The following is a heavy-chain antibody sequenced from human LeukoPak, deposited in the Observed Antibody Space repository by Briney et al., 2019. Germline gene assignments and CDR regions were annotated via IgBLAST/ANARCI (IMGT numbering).Heavy chain of an antibody. Sequence: PGRSLRLSCAASGFTFSNYGIHWVRQAPGKGLEWVAFIRYDGSDKYYGDSVKGRFTMSRDNSKNTLYLQMNSLRVEDTAVYYCTATSSGYWGQGTLVTVSS. V-gene: IGHV3-30*02. D-gene: IGHD2-2*01. CDR3: TATSSGY. CDR1: GFTFSNYG. J-gene: IGHJ4*02. CDR2: IRYDGSDK.